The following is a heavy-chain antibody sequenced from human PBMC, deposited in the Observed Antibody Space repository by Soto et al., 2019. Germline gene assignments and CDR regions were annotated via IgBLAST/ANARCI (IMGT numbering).Heavy chain of an antibody. CDR3: ARYFGGDCYSSEAFDL. V-gene: IGHV1-2*04. J-gene: IGHJ3*01. Sequence: QVQLVQSGAEVNKPRASVKVSCKASGYTFTGNYMHWVRQAPGQGLEWMGWINPNSGGTNYAQKFQGWVTMTRDTSISTAAIGLSRLRSDDTAVYYCARYFGGDCYSSEAFDLWGQGKMVTVSS. CDR1: GYTFTGNY. CDR2: INPNSGGT. D-gene: IGHD2-21*02.